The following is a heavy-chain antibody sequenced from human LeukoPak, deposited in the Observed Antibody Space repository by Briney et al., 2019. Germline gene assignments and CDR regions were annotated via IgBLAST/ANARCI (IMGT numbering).Heavy chain of an antibody. J-gene: IGHJ4*02. V-gene: IGHV3-21*01. CDR2: ISSSSSYI. Sequence: GGSLRLSCAASGFTFSSYSMNWVRQAPGKGLEWVSSISSSSSYIYYADSVKGRFTISRDNAKNSLYLQMDSLRAEDTAVYYCATVPGDYDFWSGFNYWGQGTLSPSPQ. CDR1: GFTFSSYS. D-gene: IGHD3-3*01. CDR3: ATVPGDYDFWSGFNY.